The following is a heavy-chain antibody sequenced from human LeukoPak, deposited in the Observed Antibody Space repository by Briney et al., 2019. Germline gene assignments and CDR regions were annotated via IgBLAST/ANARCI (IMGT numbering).Heavy chain of an antibody. CDR1: GFTFCSYS. CDR2: ISSSSSYI. V-gene: IGHV3-21*04. Sequence: GGSLRLSCAASGFTFCSYSMNWVRQAPGKGLEWVSSISSSSSYIYYADSVKGRFTISRDNAKNSLYLQMSSLRVEDTAIYYCAKDREDYGDYAFDSWGQGTLVSVSS. J-gene: IGHJ4*02. CDR3: AKDREDYGDYAFDS. D-gene: IGHD4-17*01.